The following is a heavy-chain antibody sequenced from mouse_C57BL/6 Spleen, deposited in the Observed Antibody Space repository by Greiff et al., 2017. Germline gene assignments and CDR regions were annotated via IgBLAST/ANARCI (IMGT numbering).Heavy chain of an antibody. CDR1: GYTFTDYE. CDR3: TRAGYDDDGFAY. Sequence: VQLQQSGAELVRPGASVTLSCKASGYTFTDYEMHWVKQTPVHGLEWIGAIDPETGGTAYNQKFKGKAILTADKSSSTAYMELRSLTSEDSAVHYCTRAGYDDDGFAYWGQGTLVTVSA. CDR2: IDPETGGT. J-gene: IGHJ3*01. D-gene: IGHD2-4*01. V-gene: IGHV1-15*01.